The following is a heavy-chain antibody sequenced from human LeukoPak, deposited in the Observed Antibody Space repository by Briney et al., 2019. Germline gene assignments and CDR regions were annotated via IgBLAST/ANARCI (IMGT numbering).Heavy chain of an antibody. CDR3: ASNEYCSSTSSAKSCPWVLEWLSPTYYYGMDV. CDR2: ISSSSSYI. Sequence: PGGSLRLSCAASGFTFSSYSMNWVRQAPGKGLEWVSSISSSSSYIYYADSVKGRFTISRDNAKNSLYLQMNSLRAEDTAVYYCASNEYCSSTSSAKSCPWVLEWLSPTYYYGMDVWGQGTTVTVSS. CDR1: GFTFSSYS. J-gene: IGHJ6*02. D-gene: IGHD2-2*01. V-gene: IGHV3-21*01.